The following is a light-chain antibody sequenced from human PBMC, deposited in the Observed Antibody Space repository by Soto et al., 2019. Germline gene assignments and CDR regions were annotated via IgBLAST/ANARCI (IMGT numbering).Light chain of an antibody. CDR2: DAS. Sequence: EIMLTQSPATLSLSPGERATLSCRASQSVNNYLAWYQQKPGQAPRLLIYDASNRATGIPARFSGSGSRTDFTLTISKLEPEDFAVYYCQHRINWPLTFGGGTKVDIK. J-gene: IGKJ4*01. V-gene: IGKV3-11*01. CDR3: QHRINWPLT. CDR1: QSVNNY.